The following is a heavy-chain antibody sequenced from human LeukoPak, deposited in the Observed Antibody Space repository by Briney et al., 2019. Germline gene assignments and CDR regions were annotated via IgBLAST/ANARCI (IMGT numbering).Heavy chain of an antibody. J-gene: IGHJ4*02. CDR3: AKLAARPSQYYFDY. Sequence: GGSLRLSCAASGFTFSSYAMSWVRHAPGKGLGWVSAISGSGGSTYYADSVKGRFTISRDNSKNTLYLQMNSLRAEDTAVYYCAKLAARPSQYYFDYWGQGTLVTVSS. CDR2: ISGSGGST. D-gene: IGHD6-6*01. CDR1: GFTFSSYA. V-gene: IGHV3-23*01.